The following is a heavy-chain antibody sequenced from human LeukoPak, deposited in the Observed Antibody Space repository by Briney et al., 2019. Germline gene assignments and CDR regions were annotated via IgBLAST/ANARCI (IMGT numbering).Heavy chain of an antibody. D-gene: IGHD3-3*01. CDR2: ISSSSSYI. J-gene: IGHJ6*03. CDR1: GFTFSSYS. V-gene: IGHV3-21*01. Sequence: GGSLRLSCAASGFTFSSYSMNWVRQAPGKGLEWVSSISSSSSYIYYADSVKGRFTISRDNAKNSLYLQMNSLRAEDTAVYYCARGRGYDFWSGYYTAYYYMDVWGKGTTATVSS. CDR3: ARGRGYDFWSGYYTAYYYMDV.